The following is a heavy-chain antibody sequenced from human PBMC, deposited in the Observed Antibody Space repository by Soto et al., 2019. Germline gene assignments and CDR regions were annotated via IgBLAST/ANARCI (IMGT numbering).Heavy chain of an antibody. CDR2: IYYSGST. D-gene: IGHD3-22*01. V-gene: IGHV4-59*08. Sequence: QVQLQESGPGLVKPSETLSLTCTVSGGAISSYYWSWIRQPPGKGLEWIGYIYYSGSTNYNPSLKSRVTLSVDTSKNQFSLKLSSVTAADTAVYYCASYDSVDNWFDPWGQGTLVTVSS. J-gene: IGHJ5*02. CDR3: ASYDSVDNWFDP. CDR1: GGAISSYY.